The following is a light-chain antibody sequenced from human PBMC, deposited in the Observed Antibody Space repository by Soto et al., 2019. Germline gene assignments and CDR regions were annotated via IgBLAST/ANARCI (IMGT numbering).Light chain of an antibody. CDR3: QQRSKWPLSVT. V-gene: IGKV3D-20*02. J-gene: IGKJ5*01. Sequence: EIVLTQSPGTLSLSPGERATLSCRASQSVSSNYLAWYQQKPGQAPRLLIYGASSRATGIPDRFSGSGSGTDFTLTISRLEPEDFAVYYCQQRSKWPLSVTFGQGTRLEIK. CDR2: GAS. CDR1: QSVSSNY.